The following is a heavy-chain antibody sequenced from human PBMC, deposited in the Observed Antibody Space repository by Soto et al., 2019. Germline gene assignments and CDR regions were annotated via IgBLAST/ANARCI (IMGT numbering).Heavy chain of an antibody. Sequence: GESLKISCKGSGYSFTSYWISWVRQMPGKGLEWMGRIDPSDSYANYSPSFQGHVTISADKSISTAYLQWSSLKASDTAMYYCATLGDYYDSSGSPLYFDYWGQGTLVTVSS. CDR3: ATLGDYYDSSGSPLYFDY. D-gene: IGHD3-22*01. CDR2: IDPSDSYA. J-gene: IGHJ4*02. V-gene: IGHV5-10-1*01. CDR1: GYSFTSYW.